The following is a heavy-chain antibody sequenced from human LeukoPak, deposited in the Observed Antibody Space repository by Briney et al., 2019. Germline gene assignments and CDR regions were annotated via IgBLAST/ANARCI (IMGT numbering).Heavy chain of an antibody. J-gene: IGHJ4*02. Sequence: GESLKISCKGSGYSFTSYWIGWVRQMPGKGLEWMGIIYPGDSDTRYSPSFQGQVTISADKSISTAYLQWSSLKASDTALYYCARRRLGGPEVSPLSFDYWGQGTLVTVSS. CDR3: ARRRLGGPEVSPLSFDY. D-gene: IGHD6-25*01. CDR1: GYSFTSYW. V-gene: IGHV5-51*01. CDR2: IYPGDSDT.